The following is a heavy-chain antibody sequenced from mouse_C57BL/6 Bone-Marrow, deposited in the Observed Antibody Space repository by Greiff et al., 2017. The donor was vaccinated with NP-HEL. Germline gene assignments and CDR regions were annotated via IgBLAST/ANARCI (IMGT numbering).Heavy chain of an antibody. Sequence: QVQLKESGAELARPGASVKLSCKASGYTFTSYGISWVKQSTGQGLEWIGEIYPRSGNTYYNEKFKGKATLTADKSSSTAYMELRSLTSEDSAVYFCARSPSSGTAYYFDYWGQGTTLTVSS. J-gene: IGHJ2*01. CDR3: ARSPSSGTAYYFDY. V-gene: IGHV1-81*01. CDR1: GYTFTSYG. CDR2: IYPRSGNT. D-gene: IGHD4-1*01.